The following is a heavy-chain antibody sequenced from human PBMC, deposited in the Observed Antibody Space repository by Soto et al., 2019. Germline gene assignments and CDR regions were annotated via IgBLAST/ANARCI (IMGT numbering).Heavy chain of an antibody. CDR2: IYYSGST. V-gene: IGHV4-39*07. CDR1: GGSISSSNDY. Sequence: PSETLSLTCTVSGGSISSSNDYWGWIRQPPGKGLEWIGSIYYSGSTNYNPSLKSRVTISVDTSKNQFSLKLSSVTAADTAVYYCARGPYYYGMDVWGQGTTVTVSS. J-gene: IGHJ6*02. CDR3: ARGPYYYGMDV.